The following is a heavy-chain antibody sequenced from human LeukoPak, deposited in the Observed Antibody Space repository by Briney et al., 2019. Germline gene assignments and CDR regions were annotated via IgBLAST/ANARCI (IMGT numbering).Heavy chain of an antibody. CDR2: ISAYNGNT. D-gene: IGHD3-22*01. CDR1: GYTFTSYG. Sequence: ASVKVSCKASGYTFTSYGISWVRQAPGQGLEWMGWISAYNGNTNYAQKLQGRGTMTTDTSTSTAYMELRSLRSDDTAVYYCARGVYDSSREDAFDIWGQGTMVTVSS. V-gene: IGHV1-18*01. J-gene: IGHJ3*02. CDR3: ARGVYDSSREDAFDI.